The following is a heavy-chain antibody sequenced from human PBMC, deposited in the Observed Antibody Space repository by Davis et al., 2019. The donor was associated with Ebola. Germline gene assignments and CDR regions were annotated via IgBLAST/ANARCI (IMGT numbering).Heavy chain of an antibody. D-gene: IGHD3-16*02. J-gene: IGHJ6*02. CDR2: IYWDDDK. Sequence: SGPTLVKPPQTLTLTCTFSGFSLSISGVGVGWIRQPPGKALEWLALIYWDDDKRYSPSLKSRLTITKDTSKNQVVLTMTNMDPVDTATYYCAHVRARLRLGELSPSYYYGMDVWGQGTTVTVSS. V-gene: IGHV2-5*02. CDR3: AHVRARLRLGELSPSYYYGMDV. CDR1: GFSLSISGVG.